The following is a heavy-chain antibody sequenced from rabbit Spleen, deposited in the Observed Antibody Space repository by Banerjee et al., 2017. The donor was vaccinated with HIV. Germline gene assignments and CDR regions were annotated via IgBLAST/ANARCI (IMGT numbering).Heavy chain of an antibody. Sequence: EESGGGLVQPEGSLTLTCKASGFDFSSDAMCWVRQAPGKGPEWIACIYNGDGSTYYASWVNGRFTISKTSSTTVTLQMTSLTAADTATYFCARDLDGVIGWNFGWWGQGTLVTDS. CDR2: IYNGDGST. CDR1: GFDFSSDA. J-gene: IGHJ3*01. V-gene: IGHV1S47*01. D-gene: IGHD4-1*01. CDR3: ARDLDGVIGWNFGW.